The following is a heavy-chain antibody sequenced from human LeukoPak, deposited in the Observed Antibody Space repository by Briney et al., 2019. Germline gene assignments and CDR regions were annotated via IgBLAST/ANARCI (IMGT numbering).Heavy chain of an antibody. V-gene: IGHV3-66*01. CDR1: GFNVSTGY. J-gene: IGHJ4*02. Sequence: GGSLRLSCAGSGFNVSTGYMNWVRQAPGKGLEWVSVMYSGGSTYCADSVKGRFTISRDNSKNTLYFQMNSLRAEDTAVYYCARDHVVRGVITSGYFDYWGQGTLVTVSS. CDR3: ARDHVVRGVITSGYFDY. CDR2: MYSGGST. D-gene: IGHD3-10*01.